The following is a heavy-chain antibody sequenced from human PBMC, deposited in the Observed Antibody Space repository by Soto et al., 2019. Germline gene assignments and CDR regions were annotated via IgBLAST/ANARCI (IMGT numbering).Heavy chain of an antibody. J-gene: IGHJ4*02. CDR3: ARPAPGYCSGGSCPTDY. V-gene: IGHV1-18*01. D-gene: IGHD2-15*01. CDR2: ISAYNGNT. CDR1: GYTFTSYG. Sequence: ASVKVSCKASGYTFTSYGISWVLQAPGQGLEWMGWISAYNGNTNYAQKLQGRVTMTTDTSTSTAYMELRSLRSDDTAVYYCARPAPGYCSGGSCPTDYWGQGTLVTVSS.